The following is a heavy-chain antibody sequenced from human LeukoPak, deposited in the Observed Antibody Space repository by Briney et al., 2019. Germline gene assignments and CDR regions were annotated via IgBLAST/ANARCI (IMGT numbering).Heavy chain of an antibody. D-gene: IGHD6-19*01. CDR2: IYHSGST. Sequence: KTSETLSLTCTVSGYSISSGYYWGWIRQPPGKGLEWIGSIYHSGSTYYNPSLKSRVTISVDTSKNQFSLKLSSVTAADTAVYYCARISYSSGWYGDYWGQGTLVTVSS. J-gene: IGHJ4*02. CDR3: ARISYSSGWYGDY. CDR1: GYSISSGYY. V-gene: IGHV4-38-2*02.